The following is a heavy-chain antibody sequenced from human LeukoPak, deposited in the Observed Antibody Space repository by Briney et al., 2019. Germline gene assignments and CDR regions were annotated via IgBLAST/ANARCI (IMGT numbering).Heavy chain of an antibody. D-gene: IGHD5-18*01. CDR3: ARDGYSYGTGFDY. Sequence: GGSLRLSCAASGFTFSSYSMNWVRQAPGKGLEWVSSISSSSSYIYYADSVKGRFTISRDNAKSSLYLQMNSLRAEDTAVYYCARDGYSYGTGFDYWGQGTLVTVSS. V-gene: IGHV3-21*01. CDR1: GFTFSSYS. J-gene: IGHJ4*02. CDR2: ISSSSSYI.